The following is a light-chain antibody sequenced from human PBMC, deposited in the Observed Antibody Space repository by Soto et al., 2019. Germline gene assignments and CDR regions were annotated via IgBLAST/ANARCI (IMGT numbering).Light chain of an antibody. CDR2: DAS. V-gene: IGKV3-11*01. J-gene: IGKJ2*01. CDR3: QQRSNWPRT. CDR1: QSVSSY. Sequence: EIVLTQSPAPLSLSPGERATLSCRASQSVSSYLAWYQQKPGQAPRLLIYDASNRATGIPARFSGSGSGTAFTLTISSLEPGDFAVYYCQQRSNWPRTFGQGTKLEIK.